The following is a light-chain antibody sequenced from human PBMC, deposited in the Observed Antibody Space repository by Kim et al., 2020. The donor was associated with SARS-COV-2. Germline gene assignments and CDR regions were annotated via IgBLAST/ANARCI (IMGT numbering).Light chain of an antibody. Sequence: SLSPGERATLSGRARQSGSSYVAWYQQKPGQAPRLLIHDASSRATGIPARFSGSGSGTDFTLTISRLEPEDFAVYYCQQRSNWITFGQGTRLEIK. CDR2: DAS. J-gene: IGKJ5*01. V-gene: IGKV3-11*01. CDR1: QSGSSY. CDR3: QQRSNWIT.